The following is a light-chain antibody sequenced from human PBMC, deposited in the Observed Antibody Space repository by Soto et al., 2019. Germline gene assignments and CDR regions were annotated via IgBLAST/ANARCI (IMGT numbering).Light chain of an antibody. Sequence: IVLPPSPGTLSLSPGARATLSCRASQSVRNNYLAWYQQRPGQAPRLLIYAASSRATGIPDRFSGSGSGTDFTLTISRMEPEDFAVYYCQQYGTSPRTFGQGTKVDIK. J-gene: IGKJ1*01. V-gene: IGKV3-20*01. CDR3: QQYGTSPRT. CDR1: QSVRNNY. CDR2: AAS.